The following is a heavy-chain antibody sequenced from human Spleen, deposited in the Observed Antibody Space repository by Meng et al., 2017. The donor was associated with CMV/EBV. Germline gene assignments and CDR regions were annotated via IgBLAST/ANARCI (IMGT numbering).Heavy chain of an antibody. V-gene: IGHV1-46*01. J-gene: IGHJ4*02. Sequence: ASVKVSCKASGYTLTSYHIHWVRQAPGQGLEWMGIINPNGDSTSYAQKFQGRVTMTRDTSTASVYMELSSLRSDDTAVYYCARGALRNERVMYNGSFIDYWGQGTLVTVSS. CDR2: INPNGDST. CDR1: GYTLTSYH. CDR3: ARGALRNERVMYNGSFIDY. D-gene: IGHD1-26*01.